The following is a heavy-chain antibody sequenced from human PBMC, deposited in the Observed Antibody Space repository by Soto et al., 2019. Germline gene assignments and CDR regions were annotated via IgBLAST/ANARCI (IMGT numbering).Heavy chain of an antibody. Sequence: QVQLLESGGGLVKPGGSLRLSCAASGFIFRDFYMSWIRQFPGKGLEWRSKISSSSSSTDYADSVKGRFTISRDNAKNSLYLQMGSLRAEDTAVYYCARDRGGGSIFGGHYGMDVWGQGTTVTVSS. CDR3: ARDRGGGSIFGGHYGMDV. CDR2: ISSSSSST. J-gene: IGHJ6*02. CDR1: GFIFRDFY. V-gene: IGHV3-11*06. D-gene: IGHD3-3*01.